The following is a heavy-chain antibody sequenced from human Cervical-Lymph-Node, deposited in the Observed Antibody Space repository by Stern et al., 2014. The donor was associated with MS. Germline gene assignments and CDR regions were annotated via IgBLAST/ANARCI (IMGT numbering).Heavy chain of an antibody. V-gene: IGHV3-20*04. CDR1: GFTFDDYG. CDR2: IAWHGGNT. Sequence: VQLLESGGDVVRPGGSLRLSCAVSGFTFDDYGMTWVRQAPGKGLEWVSGIAWHGGNTGYADSVKGRFTILRDDAKNSLYLQMSSLRAEDTALYYCARGYYPDTSSYLDYWGQGTLVTVSS. CDR3: ARGYYPDTSSYLDY. J-gene: IGHJ4*02. D-gene: IGHD3-16*01.